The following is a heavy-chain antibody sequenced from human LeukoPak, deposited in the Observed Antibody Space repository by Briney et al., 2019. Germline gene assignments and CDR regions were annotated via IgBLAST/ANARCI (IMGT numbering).Heavy chain of an antibody. CDR2: IIPIFGTA. D-gene: IGHD5/OR15-5a*01. Sequence: SVKVSCKASGGTFSSYAISWVRQAPGQGLEWMGGIIPIFGTANYAQKFQGRVTITADESTSTAYMELNSLRAEDTAVYYCARDQAVYGRGWFDPWGQGTLVTVSS. CDR3: ARDQAVYGRGWFDP. V-gene: IGHV1-69*13. CDR1: GGTFSSYA. J-gene: IGHJ5*02.